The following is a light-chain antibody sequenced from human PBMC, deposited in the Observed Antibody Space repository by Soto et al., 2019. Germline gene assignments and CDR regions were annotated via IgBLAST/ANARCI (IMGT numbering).Light chain of an antibody. V-gene: IGLV2-14*01. CDR1: SSDVGGYNY. CDR3: SSYTSRSTLV. J-gene: IGLJ2*01. CDR2: DVS. Sequence: QSALTQPASVSGSPGQSITISCTGTSSDVGGYNYVSWYQQHPGKAPKLMIYDVSNRPSGVSNRFSGSKSGNTASLTISGLPAQDEADYYCSSYTSRSTLVFGGGTKVTVL.